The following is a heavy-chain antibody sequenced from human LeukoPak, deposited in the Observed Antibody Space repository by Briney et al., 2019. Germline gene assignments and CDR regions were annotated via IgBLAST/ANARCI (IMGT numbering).Heavy chain of an antibody. J-gene: IGHJ4*02. Sequence: SETLSLTCTVSGGSISSYYWSWIRQPPGKDMEWNGYIYYSGSTNYNPSLKSRVTISVDTSKNQFSLKPSSVTAADTAVYYCARVTGYMIEDYFDYWGQGTLVTVSS. V-gene: IGHV4-59*01. CDR2: IYYSGST. D-gene: IGHD3-22*01. CDR3: ARVTGYMIEDYFDY. CDR1: GGSISSYY.